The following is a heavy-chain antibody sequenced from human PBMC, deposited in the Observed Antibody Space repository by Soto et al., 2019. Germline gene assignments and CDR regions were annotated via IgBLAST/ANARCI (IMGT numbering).Heavy chain of an antibody. J-gene: IGHJ4*02. CDR2: VSIGGIT. V-gene: IGHV3-23*01. D-gene: IGHD2-15*01. CDR1: GFTFSSYA. CDR3: AKRRGAGGHFDY. Sequence: GGSLRLSCAASGFTFSSYAMGWVRQGPGKGLEWVAVVSIGGITHYADSVRGRFTISRDNSKNTLSLQMNSLTAEDTAVYFCAKRRGAGGHFDYWGQGAMVTF.